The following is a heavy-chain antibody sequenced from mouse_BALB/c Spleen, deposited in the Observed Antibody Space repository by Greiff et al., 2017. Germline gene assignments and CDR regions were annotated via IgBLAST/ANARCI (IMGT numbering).Heavy chain of an antibody. V-gene: IGHV3-6*02. Sequence: EVHLVESGPGLVKPSQSLSLTCSVTGYSITSGYYWNWIRQFPGNKLEWMGYISYDGSNNYNPSLKNRISITRDTSKNQFFLKLNSVTTEDTATYYCARFGTGLMDYWGQGTSVTVSS. J-gene: IGHJ4*01. D-gene: IGHD3-1*01. CDR2: ISYDGSN. CDR1: GYSITSGYY. CDR3: ARFGTGLMDY.